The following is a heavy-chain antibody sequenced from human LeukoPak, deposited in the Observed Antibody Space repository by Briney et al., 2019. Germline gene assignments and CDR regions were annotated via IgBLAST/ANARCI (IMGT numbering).Heavy chain of an antibody. CDR2: INHSGST. CDR1: GGSFSGYY. CDR3: ARFTTYATVTTDWFDP. D-gene: IGHD4-17*01. V-gene: IGHV4-34*01. J-gene: IGHJ5*02. Sequence: SETLSLTCAVYGGSFSGYYWSWIRQPPGKGLAWIGEINHSGSTNYNPSLKSRVTISVDTSKNQFSLKLSSVTAADTAVYYCARFTTYATVTTDWFDPWGQGTLVTVSS.